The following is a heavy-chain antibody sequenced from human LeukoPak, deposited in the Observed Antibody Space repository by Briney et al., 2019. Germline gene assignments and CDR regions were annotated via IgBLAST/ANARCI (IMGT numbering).Heavy chain of an antibody. CDR3: ASLAAEEFDY. Sequence: GGSLRLSCAASGFTFSSYAMHWVRQAPGKGLEWVAVIWYDGSNKYYADSVKGRFTVSRDNSKNTLYLQMNSLRAEDTAVYYCASLAAEEFDYWGQGTLVTVSS. V-gene: IGHV3-33*08. D-gene: IGHD2-15*01. J-gene: IGHJ4*02. CDR2: IWYDGSNK. CDR1: GFTFSSYA.